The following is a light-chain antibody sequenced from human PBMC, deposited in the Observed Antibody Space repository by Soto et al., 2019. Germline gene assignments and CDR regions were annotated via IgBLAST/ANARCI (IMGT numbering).Light chain of an antibody. J-gene: IGKJ1*01. CDR3: QQFQNSRT. V-gene: IGKV3-20*01. Sequence: IVLTQSPGTLSLSPGERATLSCRASQTITGRSLAWYQQKPGQAPRLLITSISTRATGIPDRFSGSGSGADFTLTITRLEPEDFAVYYRQQFQNSRTFGQGTKV. CDR1: QTITGRS. CDR2: SIS.